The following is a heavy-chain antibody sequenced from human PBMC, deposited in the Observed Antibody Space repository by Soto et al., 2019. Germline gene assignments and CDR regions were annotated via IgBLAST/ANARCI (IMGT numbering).Heavy chain of an antibody. CDR3: ARGRCAPNVMAV. Sequence: GGSLRLSCAASEFTFSSYWMHWVRQAPGKGLVWISRINGDGTSTSYADSVKGRFTISRDNAKNTLFLQMNSLRAEDTAVYHCARGRCAPNVMAVWGQGTTVTVSS. V-gene: IGHV3-74*01. D-gene: IGHD4-17*01. CDR2: INGDGTST. J-gene: IGHJ6*02. CDR1: EFTFSSYW.